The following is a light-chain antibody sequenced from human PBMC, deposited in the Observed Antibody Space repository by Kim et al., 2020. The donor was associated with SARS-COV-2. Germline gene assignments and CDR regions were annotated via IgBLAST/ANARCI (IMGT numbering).Light chain of an antibody. J-gene: IGKJ1*01. CDR3: QQSYSTLWGT. V-gene: IGKV1-39*01. CDR1: QSISSY. CDR2: AAS. Sequence: SVGDRVTITCRASQSISSYLNWYQQKPGKAPKLLIYAASSLQSGVPSRFSGSGSGTDFTLTISSLQPEDFATYYCQQSYSTLWGTFGQGTKVDIK.